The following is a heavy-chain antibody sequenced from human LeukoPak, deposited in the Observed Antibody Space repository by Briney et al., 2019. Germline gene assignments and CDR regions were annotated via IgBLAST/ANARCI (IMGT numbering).Heavy chain of an antibody. Sequence: GESLRLSCAASGFTFSIYSMNWVRQAPGKGLEWVSSISSSSSYIYYADSVKGRFTISRDNAKNSLYLQMNSLRAEDTAVYYCARLGVRGFLFLYYFDYWGQGTLVTVSS. CDR2: ISSSSSYI. CDR3: ARLGVRGFLFLYYFDY. CDR1: GFTFSIYS. D-gene: IGHD3-10*01. V-gene: IGHV3-21*01. J-gene: IGHJ4*02.